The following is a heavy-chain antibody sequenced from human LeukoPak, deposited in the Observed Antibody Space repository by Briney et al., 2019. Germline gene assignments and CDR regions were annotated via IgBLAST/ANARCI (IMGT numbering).Heavy chain of an antibody. CDR3: AREGRGSWYY. CDR1: GYTFSSYE. J-gene: IGHJ4*02. Sequence: GGSLRLSCAASGYTFSSYEMNWVRQAPGKGLEWVSYISSSGSTIYYADSVKGRFTISRDNAKNSLYLQMNSLRAEDTAVYYCAREGRGSWYYWGQGTLVTVSS. D-gene: IGHD1-26*01. V-gene: IGHV3-48*03. CDR2: ISSSGSTI.